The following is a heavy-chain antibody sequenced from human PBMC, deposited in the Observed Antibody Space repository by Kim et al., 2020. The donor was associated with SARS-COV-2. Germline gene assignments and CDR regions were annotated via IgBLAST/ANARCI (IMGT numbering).Heavy chain of an antibody. CDR2: ISGGGAKT. V-gene: IGHV3-23*01. D-gene: IGHD3-10*01. CDR3: AKCHSGWGHDAFDI. J-gene: IGHJ3*02. Sequence: GGSLRLSCAASGFTFDSYAMSWVRQAPGKGLEWVSYISGGGAKTYYAGSVKGRFTISRDNSKNTLFLQLNSLRAEDTALYYCAKCHSGWGHDAFDIGGLG. CDR1: GFTFDSYA.